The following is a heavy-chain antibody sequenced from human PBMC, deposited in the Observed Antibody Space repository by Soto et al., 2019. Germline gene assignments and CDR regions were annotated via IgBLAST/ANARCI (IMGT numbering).Heavy chain of an antibody. CDR1: GGTFSSYA. D-gene: IGHD1-7*01. CDR3: AREAKLELHWFDP. CDR2: IIPIFGTA. J-gene: IGHJ5*02. V-gene: IGHV1-69*13. Sequence: SVKVSCKASGGTFSSYAISWVRQAPGQGLEWMGGIIPIFGTANYAQKFQGRVTITADESTSTAYMELSSLRSEDTAVYYCAREAKLELHWFDPWGQGTLVTVSS.